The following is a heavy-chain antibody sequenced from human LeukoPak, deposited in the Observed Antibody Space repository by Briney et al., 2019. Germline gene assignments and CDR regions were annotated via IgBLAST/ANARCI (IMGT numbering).Heavy chain of an antibody. CDR3: ARDVVGDAFDI. CDR2: INPSGGST. Sequence: ASVKVSCKASGYTFTGYYMHWVRQAPGQGLEWMGIINPSGGSTSYAQKFQGRVTMTRDTSTSTVYMELSSLRSEDTAVYYCARDVVGDAFDIWGQGTMVTVSS. CDR1: GYTFTGYY. D-gene: IGHD2-15*01. J-gene: IGHJ3*02. V-gene: IGHV1-46*01.